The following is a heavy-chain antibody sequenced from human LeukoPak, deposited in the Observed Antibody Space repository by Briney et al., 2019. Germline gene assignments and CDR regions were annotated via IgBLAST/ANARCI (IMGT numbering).Heavy chain of an antibody. D-gene: IGHD3-9*01. CDR2: INHSGST. Sequence: SETLSLTCAVYGGSFSGYYWSWIRQPPGKGLEWIGEINHSGSTNYNSSLKSRVTISVDTSKNQFSLKLSSVTAADTAVYYCARGGYFVFDPWGQGTLVTVSS. CDR1: GGSFSGYY. CDR3: ARGGYFVFDP. J-gene: IGHJ5*02. V-gene: IGHV4-34*01.